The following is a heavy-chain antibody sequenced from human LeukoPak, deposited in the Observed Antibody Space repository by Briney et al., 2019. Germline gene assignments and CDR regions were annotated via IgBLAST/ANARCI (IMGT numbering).Heavy chain of an antibody. J-gene: IGHJ5*02. CDR2: IYYSGST. CDR3: ARHTIYDFWSGYLNWFDP. D-gene: IGHD3-3*01. V-gene: IGHV4-39*01. CDR1: GGPISSSSYY. Sequence: SETLSLTCTVSGGPISSSSYYWGWIRQPPGKGLEWIGSIYYSGSTYYNPSLKSRVTISVDTSKNQFSLKLSSVTAADTAVYYCARHTIYDFWSGYLNWFDPWGQGTLVTVSS.